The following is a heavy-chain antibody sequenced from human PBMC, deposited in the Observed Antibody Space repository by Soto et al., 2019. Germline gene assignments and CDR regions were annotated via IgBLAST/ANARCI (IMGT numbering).Heavy chain of an antibody. CDR1: GGSFSSYY. Sequence: SETLSLTCAVCGGSFSSYYCGWTRQPQGKGLEWIGGINNSGSTNYNPSLKIRVTISVDTSKKQFSLRLSSVTAADTAVYYCARADKGMVPSIAGMDVWGQGTTVTVSS. CDR2: INNSGST. V-gene: IGHV4-34*01. CDR3: ARADKGMVPSIAGMDV. J-gene: IGHJ6*02. D-gene: IGHD5-18*01.